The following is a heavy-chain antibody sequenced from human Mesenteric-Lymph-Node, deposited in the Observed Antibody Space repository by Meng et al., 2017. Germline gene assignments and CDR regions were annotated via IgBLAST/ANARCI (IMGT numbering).Heavy chain of an antibody. CDR2: IKQDGSEK. CDR3: AKDKGLGSSRTKTYYYYYYGMDV. J-gene: IGHJ6*02. CDR1: GFTFTDYY. Sequence: GESLKISCAASGFTFTDYYISWIRQAPGKGLEWVANIKQDGSEKYYVDSVKGRFTISRDNAKNSLYLQMNSLRAEDTAVYYCAKDKGLGSSRTKTYYYYYYGMDVWGQGTTVTVSS. D-gene: IGHD6-13*01. V-gene: IGHV3-7*01.